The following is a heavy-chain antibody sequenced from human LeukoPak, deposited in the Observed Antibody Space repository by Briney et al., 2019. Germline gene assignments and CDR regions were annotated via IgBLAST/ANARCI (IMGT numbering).Heavy chain of an antibody. D-gene: IGHD3-3*01. Sequence: SETLSLTCTVSGYSISSGYYWGWIRQPPGKGLEGIGSIYHSGSTYYNPSLKSRVTISVDTSKNQFSLKLSSVTAADTAVYYCARGGRDTSEYYDFWSGSNRLYYYYYMDVWGKGTTVTVSS. CDR3: ARGGRDTSEYYDFWSGSNRLYYYYYMDV. V-gene: IGHV4-38-2*02. CDR2: IYHSGST. J-gene: IGHJ6*03. CDR1: GYSISSGYY.